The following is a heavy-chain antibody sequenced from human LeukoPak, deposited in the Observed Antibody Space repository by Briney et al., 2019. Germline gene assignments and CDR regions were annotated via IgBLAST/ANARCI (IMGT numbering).Heavy chain of an antibody. CDR2: VNRSGSI. V-gene: IGHV4-34*01. CDR3: ARGRVGYSSSWYHLYFDY. J-gene: IGHJ4*02. D-gene: IGHD6-13*01. Sequence: SETLSLTCAVYGGSFSSYYWSWIRQPPGKGLEWIGEVNRSGSINYNSSLKSRVTISVDTSKNQFSLKLSSVTAADTAVYYCARGRVGYSSSWYHLYFDYWGQGTLVTVSS. CDR1: GGSFSSYY.